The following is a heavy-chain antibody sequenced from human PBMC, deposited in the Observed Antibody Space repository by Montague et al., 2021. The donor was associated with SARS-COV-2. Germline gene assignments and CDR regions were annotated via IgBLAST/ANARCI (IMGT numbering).Heavy chain of an antibody. CDR2: ISTSGRGI. V-gene: IGHV3-48*03. CDR3: ARDNAGWPDVFDI. CDR1: GFPFSSYE. Sequence: SLRLSCAASGFPFSSYEMNWVRQAPGKGLEWVSYISTSGRGIHYADSVKGRFTISRDNAKNSLYLEMNSLRAEDTAVYYCARDNAGWPDVFDIWGQGTMVTVSS. D-gene: IGHD6-19*01. J-gene: IGHJ3*02.